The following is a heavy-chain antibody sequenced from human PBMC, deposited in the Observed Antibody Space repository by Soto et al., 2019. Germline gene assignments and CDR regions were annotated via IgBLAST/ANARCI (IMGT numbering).Heavy chain of an antibody. CDR3: ARGGTGTTGMTDY. CDR1: GGSISSGDYY. Sequence: QVQLQESGPGLVKPSQTLSLTCTVSGGSISSGDYYWSWIRQPPGKGLEWIGYIYYSGSTYYNPSRDSRVTLSVATSKNLSSRKVSSVTAVVTAVYYCARGGTGTTGMTDYWGQGTLVTVSS. V-gene: IGHV4-30-4*01. D-gene: IGHD1-7*01. CDR2: IYYSGST. J-gene: IGHJ4*02.